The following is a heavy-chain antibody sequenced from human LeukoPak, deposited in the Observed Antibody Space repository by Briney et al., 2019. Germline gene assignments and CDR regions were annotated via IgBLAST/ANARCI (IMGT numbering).Heavy chain of an antibody. CDR1: GGSVSSGGYS. Sequence: SETLPLTCTVSGGSVSSGGYSWWWVRQAPGKGLEWIGYVFTTGTTYYNPSLNSRVTISLDMSKNQFSLKLSSVTAADTAVYYCARVMWVNGSVDYWGQGTLVTVSS. D-gene: IGHD2-8*02. J-gene: IGHJ4*02. CDR2: VFTTGTT. V-gene: IGHV4-30-4*07. CDR3: ARVMWVNGSVDY.